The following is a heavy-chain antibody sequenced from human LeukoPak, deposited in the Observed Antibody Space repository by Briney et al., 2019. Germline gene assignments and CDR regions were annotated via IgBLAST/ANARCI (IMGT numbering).Heavy chain of an antibody. J-gene: IGHJ4*02. V-gene: IGHV3-21*01. CDR2: ISSSSSYI. Sequence: GGSLRLSCAASGFTFSSYTMNWVRQAPGKGLEWVSSISSSSSYIYYADSVKGRFTISRDNAKNSLYLQMNSLSAEDTAVYYCARDRRSDGDFDYWGQGTLVTVSS. CDR3: ARDRRSDGDFDY. CDR1: GFTFSSYT. D-gene: IGHD2-8*02.